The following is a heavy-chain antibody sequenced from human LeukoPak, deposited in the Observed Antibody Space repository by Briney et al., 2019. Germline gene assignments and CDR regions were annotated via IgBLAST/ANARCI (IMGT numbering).Heavy chain of an antibody. V-gene: IGHV4-61*02. CDR2: IYTSGST. CDR1: GGSISSGSYY. D-gene: IGHD1-26*01. Sequence: PSETLSLTCTVSGGSISSGSYYWSWIRQPAGKGLEWIGRIYTSGSTNYNPSLKSRVTISVDTSKNQFSLKLSSMTAADTAVYYCARGVGATSVKRFDPWGQGTLVTVSS. J-gene: IGHJ5*02. CDR3: ARGVGATSVKRFDP.